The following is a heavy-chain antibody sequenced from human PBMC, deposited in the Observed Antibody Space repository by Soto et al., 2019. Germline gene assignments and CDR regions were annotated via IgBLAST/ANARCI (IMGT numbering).Heavy chain of an antibody. J-gene: IGHJ4*02. CDR2: ISWNSATL. CDR1: GFIFEDFA. D-gene: IGHD3-22*01. Sequence: LRLSCVGSGFIFEDFAMNWVRQVPGKGLEWVSGISWNSATLAYADSVKGRFIVSRDNAKNILYLQMNSLRAEDAALYYCAKDVGSYYYDTSAYLYDYWGQGTLVTVSS. V-gene: IGHV3-9*01. CDR3: AKDVGSYYYDTSAYLYDY.